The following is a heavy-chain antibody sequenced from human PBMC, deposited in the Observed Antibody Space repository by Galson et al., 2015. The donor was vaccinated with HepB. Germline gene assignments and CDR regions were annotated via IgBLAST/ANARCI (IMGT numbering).Heavy chain of an antibody. D-gene: IGHD1-7*01. CDR2: ISSSSGSTI. J-gene: IGHJ5*02. CDR1: GFTFNDDY. V-gene: IGHV3-11*01. CDR3: ARTHARTSLSWFDP. Sequence: SLRLSCAASGFTFNDDYMTWIRQAPGKGLEWVSHISSSSGSTIYYADSVKGRFTISRDNAKNSLYLQMNSLRAEDTAVYYCARTHARTSLSWFDPWGQGTLVTVSS.